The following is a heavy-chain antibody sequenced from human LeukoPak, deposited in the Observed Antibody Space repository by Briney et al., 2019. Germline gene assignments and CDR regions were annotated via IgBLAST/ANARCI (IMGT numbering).Heavy chain of an antibody. CDR1: GYSSSTYW. J-gene: IGHJ4*02. D-gene: IGHD3-3*01. CDR3: ARASKGDIIFVF. CDR2: NYPDDSDI. V-gene: IGHV5-51*01. Sequence: GESLKISCQGSGYSSSTYWFGWVRQLPGKGRVWMGVNYPDDSDIRYGPAFQGLVTISGDKSKNTAYLQWTSLKASDTAVYYCARASKGDIIFVFWGQGTLVSVSS.